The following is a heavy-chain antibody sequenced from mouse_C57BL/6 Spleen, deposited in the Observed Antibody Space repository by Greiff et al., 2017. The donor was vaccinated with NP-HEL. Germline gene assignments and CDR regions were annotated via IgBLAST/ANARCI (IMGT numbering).Heavy chain of an antibody. Sequence: QVQLQQSGSELAKPGASVKLSCKASGYTFTSYWMHWVKQRPGQGLEWIGYINPSSGYTKYNQKFKDKATLTADKSSSTAYMQLSSLTYEDSAVYYCARVDGSSYGWFAYWGQGTLVTVSA. CDR3: ARVDGSSYGWFAY. CDR1: GYTFTSYW. CDR2: INPSSGYT. D-gene: IGHD1-1*01. V-gene: IGHV1-7*01. J-gene: IGHJ3*01.